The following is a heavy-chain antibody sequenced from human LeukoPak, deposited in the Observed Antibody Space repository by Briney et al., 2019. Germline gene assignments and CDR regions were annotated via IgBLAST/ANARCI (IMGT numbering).Heavy chain of an antibody. CDR2: ISYDGNNQ. J-gene: IGHJ4*02. Sequence: GGSLRLSCAASGFAFSSLAMHWVRQAPGKGLEWVAFISYDGNNQYYADSVKGRFTISRDNSKNTLYLQMNNLRAEDTAIYYCARVGSRYCSGANCYDGFWGQGTLVSVSS. CDR1: GFAFSSLA. V-gene: IGHV3-30-3*01. CDR3: ARVGSRYCSGANCYDGF. D-gene: IGHD2-15*01.